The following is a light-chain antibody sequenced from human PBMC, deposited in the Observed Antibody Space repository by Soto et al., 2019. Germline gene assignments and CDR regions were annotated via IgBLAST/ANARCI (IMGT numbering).Light chain of an antibody. J-gene: IGLJ1*01. CDR1: SIDVGAYNY. Sequence: SVLAQPASVSGSLGQSITISCTGTSIDVGAYNYVSWYQQQPGKAPKLMISEVSNRPSGVSNRFSGSKSGNTASLIISGLQAEDEADYYCCSFTSITTYVFGTGTKVTVL. CDR2: EVS. CDR3: CSFTSITTYV. V-gene: IGLV2-14*01.